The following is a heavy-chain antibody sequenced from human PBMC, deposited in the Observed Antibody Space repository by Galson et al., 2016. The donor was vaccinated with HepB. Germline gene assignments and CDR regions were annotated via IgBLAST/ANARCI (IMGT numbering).Heavy chain of an antibody. V-gene: IGHV3-11*01. Sequence: SLRLSCAASGFTFSETYMTWIRQAPGKGLEWISSISSRGGSAIHYADSVKGRFTISRDNAKNSLFLRMNSLRAEDTAVYYCAREHYFGSGSYFDNWGQGTLVTVSS. CDR2: ISSRGGSAI. J-gene: IGHJ4*02. CDR3: AREHYFGSGSYFDN. CDR1: GFTFSETY. D-gene: IGHD3-10*01.